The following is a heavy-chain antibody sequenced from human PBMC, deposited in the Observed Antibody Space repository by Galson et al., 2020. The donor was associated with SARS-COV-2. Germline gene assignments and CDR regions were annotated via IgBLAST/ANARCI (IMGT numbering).Heavy chain of an antibody. CDR3: TGSFDY. J-gene: IGHJ4*02. CDR2: INQGGSQK. V-gene: IGHV3-7*01. CDR1: GFIVSDHW. Sequence: PGGSLRLSCAASGFIVSDHWMTWVRQGPGKGLEWVATINQGGSQKYYVDSVKGRFTISTDNTQNSLYLQMRGLRAEDTAVYYCTGSFDYWGLGTLVTVSS.